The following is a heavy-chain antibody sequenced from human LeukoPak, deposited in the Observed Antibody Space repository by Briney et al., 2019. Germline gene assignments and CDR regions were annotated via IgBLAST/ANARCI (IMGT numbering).Heavy chain of an antibody. CDR3: AGIQADNYAIDY. CDR1: GGSISSYY. Sequence: TLSLTCTVSGGSISSYYWSWIRQPPGKALEWLALIDWDDDKYYSTSLKTRLTISKDTSKNQVVLTMTNMDPVDTATYYCAGIQADNYAIDYWGQGTLVTVSS. CDR2: IDWDDDK. D-gene: IGHD4-11*01. V-gene: IGHV2-70*18. J-gene: IGHJ4*02.